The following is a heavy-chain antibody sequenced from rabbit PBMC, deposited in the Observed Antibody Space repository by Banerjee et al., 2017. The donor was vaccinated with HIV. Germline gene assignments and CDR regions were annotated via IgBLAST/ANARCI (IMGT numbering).Heavy chain of an antibody. V-gene: IGHV1S40*01. CDR1: GFSFSSSYW. CDR3: VSDDYLGL. J-gene: IGHJ4*01. CDR2: IYAGKGST. D-gene: IGHD2-1*01. Sequence: QSLEESGGDLVKPGASLTLTCTASGFSFSSSYWICWVRQAPGKGLEWIGIIYAGKGSTDYASWVNGRFTISSHNAQNTLYLQLNSLTAADTATYFCVSDDYLGLWGPGTLVTVS.